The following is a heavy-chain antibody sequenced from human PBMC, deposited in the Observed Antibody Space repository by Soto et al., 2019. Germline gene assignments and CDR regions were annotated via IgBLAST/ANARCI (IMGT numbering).Heavy chain of an antibody. D-gene: IGHD3-10*01. Sequence: PGGSLRLSCAASGFTFSSYAMSWVRQAPGKGLEWVSAISGSGGSTYYADSVKGRFTISRDNSKNTLYLQMNSLRAEDTAVYYCAKDSEYYYGSGSYYYYFDYWGQGTLVTVSS. CDR3: AKDSEYYYGSGSYYYYFDY. V-gene: IGHV3-23*01. J-gene: IGHJ4*02. CDR2: ISGSGGST. CDR1: GFTFSSYA.